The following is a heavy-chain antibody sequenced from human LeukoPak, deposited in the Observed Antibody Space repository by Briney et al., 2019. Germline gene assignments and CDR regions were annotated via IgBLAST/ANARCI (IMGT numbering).Heavy chain of an antibody. CDR2: IIPIFCTA. V-gene: IGHV1-69*06. J-gene: IGHJ3*02. CDR3: ARGRFGRGAFDI. D-gene: IGHD3-10*01. Sequence: AVQVSCKSSGGTLSSYAFSWVRQAPGQGREWMGGIIPIFCTANYAQKFQGRVTITADKSTSTAYMELSSLRSEDTAVYYCARGRFGRGAFDIWGQGTMVTVSS. CDR1: GGTLSSYA.